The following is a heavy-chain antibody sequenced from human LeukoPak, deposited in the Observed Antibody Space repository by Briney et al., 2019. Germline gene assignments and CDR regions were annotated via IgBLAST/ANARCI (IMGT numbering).Heavy chain of an antibody. D-gene: IGHD2-2*01. CDR1: GFTFSSYA. Sequence: GGSLRLSCAASGFTFSSYAMHWVRQAPGKGLEYVSAISSNGGSTYYANSVKGRFTISRDNPKNTLYLQMGSLRAEDTAVYYCARDAPDCSSSSCYPYYFDYWGQGTLVTVSS. J-gene: IGHJ4*02. CDR2: ISSNGGST. V-gene: IGHV3-64*01. CDR3: ARDAPDCSSSSCYPYYFDY.